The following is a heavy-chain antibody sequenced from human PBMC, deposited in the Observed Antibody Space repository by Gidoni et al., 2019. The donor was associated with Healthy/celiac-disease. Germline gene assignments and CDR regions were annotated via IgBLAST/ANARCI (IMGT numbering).Heavy chain of an antibody. Sequence: EINHSGSTNYNPSLKSRVTISVDTSKNQFSLKLSSVTAADTAVYYCARCVHSGSYQTPFDYWGQGTLVTVSS. D-gene: IGHD1-26*01. CDR2: INHSGST. CDR3: ARCVHSGSYQTPFDY. J-gene: IGHJ4*02. V-gene: IGHV4-34*01.